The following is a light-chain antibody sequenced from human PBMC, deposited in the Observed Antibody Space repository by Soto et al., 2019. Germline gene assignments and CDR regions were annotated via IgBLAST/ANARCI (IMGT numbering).Light chain of an antibody. CDR1: QSVSSNY. J-gene: IGKJ4*01. V-gene: IGKV3-20*01. CDR2: DAS. Sequence: EIVLTQSPGPLSLSPGERATLSCRASQSVSSNYLVWYQQKPGQAPRLLVFDASNRATGIPHRFSGSGSGTDFTLTISRLEPEDVAVYYGQQYCSSPLTFGGGTKVESK. CDR3: QQYCSSPLT.